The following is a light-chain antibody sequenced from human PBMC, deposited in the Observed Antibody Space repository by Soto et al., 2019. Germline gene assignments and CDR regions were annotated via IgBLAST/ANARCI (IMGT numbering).Light chain of an antibody. CDR1: SSDVGGYND. CDR2: AVT. CDR3: SSYTSSIPLAV. Sequence: QSVLTQPASVSGSPGQSITISCTGTSSDVGGYNDFSWYQQHPGKAPRLMIYAVTYRPSGVSNRFSGSKSGNTASLTISGLQAEDEADYYCSSYTSSIPLAVFGGGTKLTVL. J-gene: IGLJ3*02. V-gene: IGLV2-14*01.